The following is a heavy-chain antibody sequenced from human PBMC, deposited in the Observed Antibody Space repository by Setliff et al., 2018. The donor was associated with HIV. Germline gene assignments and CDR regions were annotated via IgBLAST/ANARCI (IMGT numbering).Heavy chain of an antibody. D-gene: IGHD3-22*01. J-gene: IGHJ4*02. Sequence: ASVKVSCKASGNTFSSHYMHWVRQAPGKGLEWMGLINPSGDITSYAEKFQGRVTMTGDTSTNTLYMELSSLRSEDTAVYYCARDSTDGSGFPGPPSFWGQGTLVTVSS. CDR2: INPSGDIT. CDR1: GNTFSSHY. CDR3: ARDSTDGSGFPGPPSF. V-gene: IGHV1-46*01.